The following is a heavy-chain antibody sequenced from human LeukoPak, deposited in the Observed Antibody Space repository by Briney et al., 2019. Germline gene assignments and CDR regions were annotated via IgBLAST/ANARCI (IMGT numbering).Heavy chain of an antibody. J-gene: IGHJ4*02. Sequence: SETLSLTCTVSGASTTTNGYYWGWNRHSPGKGLEWIGNVYFSGNTYYNPSPKSRVTISLDTSKNEVSLKLDSVTAADTAVYYCARRVVTTGLQYFDYWGQGMLVTVSS. CDR2: VYFSGNT. CDR3: ARRVVTTGLQYFDY. D-gene: IGHD2-21*02. V-gene: IGHV4-39*01. CDR1: GASTTTNGYY.